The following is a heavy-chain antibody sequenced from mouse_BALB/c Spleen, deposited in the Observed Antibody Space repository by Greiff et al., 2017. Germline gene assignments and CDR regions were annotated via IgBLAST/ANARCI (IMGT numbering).Heavy chain of an antibody. Sequence: DVKLVESGGGLVQPGGSRKLSCAASGFTFSSFGMHWVRQAPEKGLEWVAYISSGSSTIYYADTVKGRFTISRDNPKNTLFLQMTSLRSEDTAMYYCARPPYGSYAMDYWGQGTSVTVSS. CDR3: ARPPYGSYAMDY. V-gene: IGHV5-17*02. CDR1: GFTFSSFG. CDR2: ISSGSSTI. D-gene: IGHD2-1*01. J-gene: IGHJ4*01.